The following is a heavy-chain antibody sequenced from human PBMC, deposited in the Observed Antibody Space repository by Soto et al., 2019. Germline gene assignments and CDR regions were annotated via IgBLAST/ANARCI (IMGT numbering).Heavy chain of an antibody. V-gene: IGHV1-18*04. CDR2: ISAYNGNT. Sequence: ASVKVSCKASGYTFTSYGISWVRQAPGQGLEWMGWISAYNGNTNYAQKLQGRVTMTTDTSTSTAYMELRSLRSDDTAVYYCARNIVVVPSAKGWFDPWGQGTLVTVYS. CDR3: ARNIVVVPSAKGWFDP. D-gene: IGHD2-2*01. CDR1: GYTFTSYG. J-gene: IGHJ5*02.